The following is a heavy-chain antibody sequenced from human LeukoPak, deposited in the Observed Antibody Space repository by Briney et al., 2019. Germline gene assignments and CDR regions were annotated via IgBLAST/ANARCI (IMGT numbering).Heavy chain of an antibody. Sequence: SETLSLTCAVYGGSFSGYYWSWIRQPPGKGLEWIGENNHSGSTNYNPSLKSRVTISVDTSKNQFSLKLSSVTAADTAVYYCARDSYYYGSGRYYFDYWGQGTLVTVSS. V-gene: IGHV4-34*01. CDR3: ARDSYYYGSGRYYFDY. D-gene: IGHD3-10*01. CDR2: NNHSGST. J-gene: IGHJ4*02. CDR1: GGSFSGYY.